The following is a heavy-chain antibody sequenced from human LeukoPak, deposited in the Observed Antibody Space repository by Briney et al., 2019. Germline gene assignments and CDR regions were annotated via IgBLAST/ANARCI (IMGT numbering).Heavy chain of an antibody. D-gene: IGHD2-2*01. CDR3: AGALGYCSSTSCPAWENWFDP. Sequence: LGESLKISCKGSGYSFTSYWIGWVRQMPGKGLEWMGIIYPGDSDTRYSPSFQGQVTISADKSISTAYLQWSSLKASDTAMYYCAGALGYCSSTSCPAWENWFDPWGQGTLVTVFS. J-gene: IGHJ5*02. V-gene: IGHV5-51*01. CDR2: IYPGDSDT. CDR1: GYSFTSYW.